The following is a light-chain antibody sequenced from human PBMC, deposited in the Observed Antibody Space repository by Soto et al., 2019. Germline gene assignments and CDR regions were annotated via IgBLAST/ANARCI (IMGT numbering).Light chain of an antibody. V-gene: IGKV3-20*01. Sequence: EVVLTQSPGTLSLSPGGRATLSCRASQSVSSNYLAWYQQKLGQAPRLLIFAASSRATGIPDRFSGSGSGTDFTLTISRLEPEDFAVYYCQNYNSAPYTFGQGTNLELK. J-gene: IGKJ2*01. CDR1: QSVSSNY. CDR3: QNYNSAPYT. CDR2: AAS.